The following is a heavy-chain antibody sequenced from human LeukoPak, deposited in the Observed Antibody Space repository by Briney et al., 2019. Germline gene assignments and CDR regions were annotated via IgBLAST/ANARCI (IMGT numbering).Heavy chain of an antibody. CDR2: IYTSGST. J-gene: IGHJ6*03. Sequence: PSQTLSLTCTVSGGSISSYYWSWIRQPAGKGLEWIGRIYTSGSTNYNPSLKSRVTMSVDTSKNQFSLKLSSVTAADTAVYYCARDGQSKNYYYYYYMDVWGKGTTVTVSS. CDR1: GGSISSYY. CDR3: ARDGQSKNYYYYYYMDV. V-gene: IGHV4-4*07.